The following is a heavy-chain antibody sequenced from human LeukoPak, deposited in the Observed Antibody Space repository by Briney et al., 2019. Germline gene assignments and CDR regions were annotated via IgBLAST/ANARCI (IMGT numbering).Heavy chain of an antibody. D-gene: IGHD5-18*01. J-gene: IGHJ6*03. V-gene: IGHV4-59*01. CDR3: ARGGYTSYYYYMDV. CDR1: GGSISSYY. Sequence: SETLSLTCTVSGGSISSYYWSWIRQPPGKGLDWIGYIYYSGSTNYNPSLKSRVTISVDTSKNQFSLKLSSVTAADTAVYYCARGGYTSYYYYMDVWGEGTTVTVSS. CDR2: IYYSGST.